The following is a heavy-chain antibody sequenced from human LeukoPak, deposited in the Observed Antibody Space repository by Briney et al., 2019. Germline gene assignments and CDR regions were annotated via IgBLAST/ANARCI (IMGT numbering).Heavy chain of an antibody. J-gene: IGHJ5*02. Sequence: PGGSLRLSCAVSGFTFSDYYMSWIRQAPGKGLEWVSIISSSGDSTYYADSVKGRFTFSRDNSKNTLSLQMSSLGADDTAVYYCAKVGTIETTEELNWFDPWGQGTLVTVSS. CDR1: GFTFSDYY. CDR2: ISSSGDST. V-gene: IGHV3-23*01. D-gene: IGHD4-11*01. CDR3: AKVGTIETTEELNWFDP.